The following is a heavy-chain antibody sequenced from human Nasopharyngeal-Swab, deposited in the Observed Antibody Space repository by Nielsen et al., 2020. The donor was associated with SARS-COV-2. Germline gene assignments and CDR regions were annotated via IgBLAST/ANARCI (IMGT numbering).Heavy chain of an antibody. CDR3: AKGMGGVIAVAGVISGMDV. D-gene: IGHD6-19*01. J-gene: IGHJ6*02. CDR2: ISGSGGST. CDR1: GFTFSSYA. Sequence: GESLKISCAASGFTFSSYAMSWVRQAPGKGLEWVSAISGSGGSTYYADSVKGRFTISRDNSKNMLYLQMNSLRAEDTAVYYCAKGMGGVIAVAGVISGMDVWGQGTTVTVSS. V-gene: IGHV3-23*01.